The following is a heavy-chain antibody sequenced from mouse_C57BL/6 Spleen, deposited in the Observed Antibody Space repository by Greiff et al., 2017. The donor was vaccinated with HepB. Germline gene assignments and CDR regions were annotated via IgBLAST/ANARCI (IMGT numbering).Heavy chain of an antibody. CDR2: ISDGGSYT. V-gene: IGHV5-4*01. CDR3: ARDRGYYGSSPYAMDY. J-gene: IGHJ4*01. Sequence: EVKLVESGGGLVKPGGSLKLSCAASGFTFSSYAMSWVRQTPEKRLEWVATISDGGSYTYYPDNVKGRFTISRDNAKNNLYLQMSHLKSEDTAMYYCARDRGYYGSSPYAMDYWGQGTSVTVSS. D-gene: IGHD1-1*01. CDR1: GFTFSSYA.